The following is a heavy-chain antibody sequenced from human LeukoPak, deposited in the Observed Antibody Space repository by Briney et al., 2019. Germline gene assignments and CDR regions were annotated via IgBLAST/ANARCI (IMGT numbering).Heavy chain of an antibody. CDR1: GFRFGRDW. CDR3: ATLDSTKSVL. D-gene: IGHD2-2*01. V-gene: IGHV3-7*01. J-gene: IGHJ1*01. Sequence: PGGSLRLSCVASGFRFGRDWISWVRQAPGKGLEWVACVKQDGTEKYYVVSVWGRFTVSVDNGKNSLYLQMNSLRAEDTAKYYCATLDSTKSVLWGRGTAVIVSS. CDR2: VKQDGTEK.